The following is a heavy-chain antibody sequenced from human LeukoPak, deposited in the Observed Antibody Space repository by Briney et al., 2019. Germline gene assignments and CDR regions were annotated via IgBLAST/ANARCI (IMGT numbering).Heavy chain of an antibody. CDR1: GYTFTSYW. CDR2: SYPGDSDT. D-gene: IGHD3-22*01. CDR3: ARHARYYYDSSGYPGTDAFDI. Sequence: GESLKISCQGSGYTFTSYWIGWVRQMPGKGLEWMGISYPGDSDTRYSPSFQGQVTISVDKSISTAYLQWSSLKASDTAMYYCARHARYYYDSSGYPGTDAFDIWGQGTMVTVSS. V-gene: IGHV5-51*01. J-gene: IGHJ3*02.